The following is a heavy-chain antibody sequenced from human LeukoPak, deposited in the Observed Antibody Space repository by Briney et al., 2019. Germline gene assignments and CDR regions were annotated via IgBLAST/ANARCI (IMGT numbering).Heavy chain of an antibody. V-gene: IGHV3-30-3*01. CDR3: ARGSGTAMALDY. CDR1: GFTGFSFSDYT. J-gene: IGHJ4*02. CDR2: ISYDGSNK. D-gene: IGHD5-18*01. Sequence: GGSLRLSCVGSGFTGFSFSDYTMNWVRQAPGKGLEWVAVISYDGSNKYYADSVKGRFTISRDNSKNTLYLQMNSLRAEDTAVYYCARGSGTAMALDYWGQGTLVTVSS.